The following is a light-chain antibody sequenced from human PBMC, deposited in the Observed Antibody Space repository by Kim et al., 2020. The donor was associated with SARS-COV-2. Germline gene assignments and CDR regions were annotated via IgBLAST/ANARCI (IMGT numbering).Light chain of an antibody. J-gene: IGLJ3*02. CDR2: ENN. V-gene: IGLV6-57*01. Sequence: NFMLTQPHSVSESPGKTVTISCTRTSGSIASNYVQWYQQRPGSSPSSVIYENNKRPAGVPDRFSGSIDSSSNSASLTISGLKTDNEADYYCQTYGSNSQRVFGGGTQLTVL. CDR3: QTYGSNSQRV. CDR1: SGSIASNY.